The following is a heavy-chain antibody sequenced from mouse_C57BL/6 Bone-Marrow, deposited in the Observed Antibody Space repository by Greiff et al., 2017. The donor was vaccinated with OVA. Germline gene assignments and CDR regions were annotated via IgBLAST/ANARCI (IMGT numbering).Heavy chain of an antibody. J-gene: IGHJ2*01. Sequence: EVQLQESGPGLAKPSQTLSLTCSVTGYSITSYYWHWIRNFPGNKLEYMGYISYSGSTYYNPSLKSRISITRDTSKSQYYLQLNSVTTEDTAAYYCAKGNWGGVFDYWGQGTTLTVSS. CDR2: ISYSGST. D-gene: IGHD4-1*01. V-gene: IGHV3-8*01. CDR3: AKGNWGGVFDY. CDR1: GYSITSYY.